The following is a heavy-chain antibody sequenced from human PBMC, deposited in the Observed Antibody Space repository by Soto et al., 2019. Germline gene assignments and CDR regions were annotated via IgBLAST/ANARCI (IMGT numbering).Heavy chain of an antibody. V-gene: IGHV3-72*01. CDR2: SRDKPQGYST. J-gene: IGHJ4*02. CDR3: VRATYFSDSSGYTRCLDY. Sequence: PXGSLRLSCAGSGFPVSDHYIDWVRQAPGKGLEWVGRSRDKPQGYSTAYAASVKGRFTTSRDESKNSAYLQMNSLKTEDTAVYYCVRATYFSDSSGYTRCLDYWGQGTLVTVSS. D-gene: IGHD3-22*01. CDR1: GFPVSDHY.